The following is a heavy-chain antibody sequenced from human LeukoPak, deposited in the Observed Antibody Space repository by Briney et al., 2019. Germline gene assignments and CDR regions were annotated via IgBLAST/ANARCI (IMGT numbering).Heavy chain of an antibody. CDR2: IYTSGST. CDR1: GASINSGSYY. CDR3: ARAKPKNMVRGLIMRRESRYYFDY. V-gene: IGHV4-61*02. D-gene: IGHD3-10*01. Sequence: SETLSLTCTVSGASINSGSYYWTWIRQPAGKVLEWIGRIYTSGSTNYNPSLKSRVTISLDTSKNHFSLKLDSVTAADTAVYYCARAKPKNMVRGLIMRRESRYYFDYWGQGTLVTVSS. J-gene: IGHJ4*02.